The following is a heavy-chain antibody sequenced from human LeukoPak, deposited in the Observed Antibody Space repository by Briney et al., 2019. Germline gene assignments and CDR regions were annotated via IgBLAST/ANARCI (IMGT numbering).Heavy chain of an antibody. V-gene: IGHV3-49*04. J-gene: IGHJ4*02. D-gene: IGHD1-26*01. Sequence: GGSLRLSCAASAFTFSRSAMSWVRQAPGKGLEWVGFIRSEAYGGTTEYAASVKGRFTISRDNSKSIAYLQMNSLKTEDTAVYYCTRASVVGATGLPDYWGQGTLVSVSS. CDR2: IRSEAYGGTT. CDR1: AFTFSRSA. CDR3: TRASVVGATGLPDY.